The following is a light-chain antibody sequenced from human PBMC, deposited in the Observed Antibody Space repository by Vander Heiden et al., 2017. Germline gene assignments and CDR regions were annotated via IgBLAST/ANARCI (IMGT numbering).Light chain of an antibody. Sequence: IYAPSSLSASVGDRVTITCRASQGIRNALGWYQQKSGKAPKRLIYAASTLQCGVPSRFSGSGSGTDFTLTISSLQPEDVATYYCQKYDSAPFTFGPGTKVDIK. J-gene: IGKJ3*01. CDR3: QKYDSAPFT. CDR2: AAS. V-gene: IGKV1-27*01. CDR1: QGIRNA.